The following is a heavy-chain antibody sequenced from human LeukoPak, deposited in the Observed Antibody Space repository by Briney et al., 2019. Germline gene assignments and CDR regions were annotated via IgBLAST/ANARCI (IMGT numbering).Heavy chain of an antibody. J-gene: IGHJ4*02. Sequence: GGSLRLSCAASGFTFSSYAMSWVRQAPGKGLEWVSAISGSGGSTYYADSVKGRFTISRDNSKNTLYLQMNSLRAEDTAVYYCAKGLISGWYFSQGLDYWGQGTLVTVSS. D-gene: IGHD6-19*01. CDR2: ISGSGGST. CDR1: GFTFSSYA. CDR3: AKGLISGWYFSQGLDY. V-gene: IGHV3-23*01.